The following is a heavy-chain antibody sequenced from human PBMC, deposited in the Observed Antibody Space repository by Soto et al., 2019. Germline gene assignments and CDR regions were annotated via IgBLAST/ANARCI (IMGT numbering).Heavy chain of an antibody. V-gene: IGHV1-69*13. D-gene: IGHD3-22*01. J-gene: IGHJ4*02. CDR1: GGTFSSYA. Sequence: SVKVSCKASGGTFSSYAISWVRQAPGQGLEWMGGIIPIFGTANYAQKFQGRVTITADESTSTAYMELSSLRSEDTAVYYCARDGRSPYDSSGYNYDYWGQGTLVTVSS. CDR2: IIPIFGTA. CDR3: ARDGRSPYDSSGYNYDY.